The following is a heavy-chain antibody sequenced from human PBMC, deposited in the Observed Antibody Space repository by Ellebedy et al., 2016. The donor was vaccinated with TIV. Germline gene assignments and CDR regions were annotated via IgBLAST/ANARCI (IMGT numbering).Heavy chain of an antibody. V-gene: IGHV4-59*11. CDR2: IYYSGST. Sequence: GSLRLXXTVSGGSIRRHYCSLIPQPPGKGLEWIGYIYYSGSTNYNPSLKSRVTISVDTSKNQFSLKLSSVTAADTAVYYCAREISYFGVVDYWGQGTLVTVSS. CDR3: AREISYFGVVDY. J-gene: IGHJ4*02. CDR1: GGSIRRHY. D-gene: IGHD3-3*01.